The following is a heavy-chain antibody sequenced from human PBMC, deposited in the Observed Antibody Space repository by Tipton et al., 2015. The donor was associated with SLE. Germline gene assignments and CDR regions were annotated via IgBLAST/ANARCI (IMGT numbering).Heavy chain of an antibody. D-gene: IGHD2-2*01. J-gene: IGHJ6*02. V-gene: IGHV1-18*01. CDR1: GYTFISYG. CDR3: ARGCSSTSCYWDYYGMDV. CDR2: ISAYNGNT. Sequence: QSGAEVKKPGASVKVSCKASGYTFISYGISWVRQAPGQGLEWMGWISAYNGNTNYAQKLQGRVTMTTDTSTSTAYMELRSLRSDDTAVYYCARGCSSTSCYWDYYGMDVWGQGTTVTVSS.